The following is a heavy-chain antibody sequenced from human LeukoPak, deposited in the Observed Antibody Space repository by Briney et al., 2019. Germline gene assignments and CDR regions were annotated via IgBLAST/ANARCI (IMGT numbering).Heavy chain of an antibody. V-gene: IGHV3-48*01. D-gene: IGHD1-26*01. CDR1: GFTFSSYS. CDR3: AKVGGWELREALDY. J-gene: IGHJ4*02. Sequence: PGGSLRLSCAASGFTFSSYSMNWVRQAPGKGLEWVSYISSSSSTIYYADSVKGRFTISRDNAKNSLYLQMNSLRAEDTALYYCAKVGGWELREALDYWGQGTLVTVSS. CDR2: ISSSSSTI.